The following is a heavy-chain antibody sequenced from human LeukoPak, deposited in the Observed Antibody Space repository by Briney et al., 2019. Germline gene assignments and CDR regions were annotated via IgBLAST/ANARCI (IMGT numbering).Heavy chain of an antibody. J-gene: IGHJ4*02. CDR1: GYTFTGYY. D-gene: IGHD3-3*01. CDR3: TSTERVLLRFLEWDRADYFDY. V-gene: IGHV1-2*02. Sequence: GASVKVSCKASGYTFTGYYMHWVRQAPGQGLEWMGWINPNSGGTNYAQKFQGRVTMTRDTSISTAYMELCRLRSDDTAVYYCTSTERVLLRFLEWDRADYFDYWGQGTLVTVSS. CDR2: INPNSGGT.